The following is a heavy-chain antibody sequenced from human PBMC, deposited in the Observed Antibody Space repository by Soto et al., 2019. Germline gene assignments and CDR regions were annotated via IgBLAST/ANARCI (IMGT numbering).Heavy chain of an antibody. V-gene: IGHV3-23*01. J-gene: IGHJ4*02. D-gene: IGHD5-12*01. CDR1: GFTFSSYA. CDR2: ISGSGGST. Sequence: RGSLRLSCAASGFTFSSYAMSWVRQAPGKGLEWVSAISGSGGSTCYADSVKGRFTISRDNSKNSLYLQMNSLRAEDTAVYYCARGSEGDGYNLRRYYFDYWGQGTLVTVSS. CDR3: ARGSEGDGYNLRRYYFDY.